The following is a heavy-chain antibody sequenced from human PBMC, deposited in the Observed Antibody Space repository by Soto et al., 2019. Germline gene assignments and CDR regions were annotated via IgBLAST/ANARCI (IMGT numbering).Heavy chain of an antibody. J-gene: IGHJ4*02. V-gene: IGHV3-23*01. CDR1: GFTFSSHG. CDR2: ISGSGGTT. Sequence: EVHLLESGGGLVQPGGSLTLSCAASGFTFSSHGMSWVRQAPGKGLEWVSVISGSGGTTYYADSVKGRFTISRDNSKNTLYLQMNRLRVEDTAIYYCAKEVGITATDTRGDFDYWGQGTPVTVSS. CDR3: AKEVGITATDTRGDFDY. D-gene: IGHD6-13*01.